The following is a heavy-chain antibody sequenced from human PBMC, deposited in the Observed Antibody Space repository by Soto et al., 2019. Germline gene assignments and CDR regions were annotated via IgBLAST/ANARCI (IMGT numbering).Heavy chain of an antibody. CDR1: GGSFSGYY. CDR3: ARXLSVGATRLYYYYGMDV. V-gene: IGHV4-34*01. J-gene: IGHJ6*02. D-gene: IGHD1-26*01. Sequence: SETLSLTCAVYGGSFSGYYWSWIRQPPGKGLEWIGEINHSGSTNYNPSLKSRVTISVDTSKNQFSLKLSSVTAADTAVYYCARXLSVGATRLYYYYGMDVWGQGTTVTVSS. CDR2: INHSGST.